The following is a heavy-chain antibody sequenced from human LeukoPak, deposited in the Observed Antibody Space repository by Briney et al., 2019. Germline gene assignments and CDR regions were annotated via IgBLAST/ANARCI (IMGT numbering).Heavy chain of an antibody. Sequence: GGSLRLSCAASGFIVSGKDMSWVRQAPGKGLEWVSVIYSGDTTHYADSVKGRFTISRDNSKNTVYLQMNSLRAEDSAVYYCAREAGLSRDAFDIWGQGTMVTVSS. J-gene: IGHJ3*02. CDR1: GFIVSGKD. CDR2: IYSGDTT. D-gene: IGHD2-2*01. V-gene: IGHV3-53*01. CDR3: AREAGLSRDAFDI.